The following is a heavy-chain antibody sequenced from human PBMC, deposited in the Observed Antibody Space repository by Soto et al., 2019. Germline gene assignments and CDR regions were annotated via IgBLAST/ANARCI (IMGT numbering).Heavy chain of an antibody. CDR1: GFTFSGYG. J-gene: IGHJ5*02. V-gene: IGHV3-33*01. Sequence: GGSLRLSYAASGFTFSGYGMHWVRQAPGKGLEWVAVIWYDGSNKYYADSVKGRFTISRDNSKNTLYLQMNSLRAEDTAVYYCARDMVRGVIIVYWFDPWGQGALVTVSS. CDR3: ARDMVRGVIIVYWFDP. CDR2: IWYDGSNK. D-gene: IGHD3-10*01.